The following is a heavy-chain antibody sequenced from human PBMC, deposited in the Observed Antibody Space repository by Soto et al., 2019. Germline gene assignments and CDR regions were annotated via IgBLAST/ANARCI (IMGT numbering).Heavy chain of an antibody. CDR3: ASWRTSSGSYCFDY. CDR1: GGTFKTYT. Sequence: QVQLVQSGAELKKPGSSVNVSCEASGGTFKTYTINWVRQAPGQGLEWIGQIIPMYDSANYAQRFQGRVTISADKSTNIAYMELSGLRSEDTALYYCASWRTSSGSYCFDYWGQGTLVSVSS. V-gene: IGHV1-69*06. D-gene: IGHD1-26*01. J-gene: IGHJ4*02. CDR2: IIPMYDSA.